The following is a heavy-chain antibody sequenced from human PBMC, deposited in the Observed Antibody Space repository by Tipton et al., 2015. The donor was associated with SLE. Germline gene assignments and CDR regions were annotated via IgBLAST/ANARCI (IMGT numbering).Heavy chain of an antibody. D-gene: IGHD4-17*01. J-gene: IGHJ3*01. Sequence: TLSLTCTVSGGSIKSHYYHWIRQPPGKGLEWLGNIFYTGNTSYNPSLKSRIVITVDTSKNQFSLNLNSVTAADTAVYYCARGHYGARADAFNFWGHGTVVTVSS. CDR3: ARGHYGARADAFNF. CDR2: IFYTGNT. CDR1: GGSIKSHY. V-gene: IGHV4-59*11.